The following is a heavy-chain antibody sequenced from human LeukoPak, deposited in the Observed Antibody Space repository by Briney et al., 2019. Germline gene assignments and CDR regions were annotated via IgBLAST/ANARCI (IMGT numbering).Heavy chain of an antibody. J-gene: IGHJ4*02. V-gene: IGHV5-51*01. CDR1: GYSFTSYW. CDR2: IYLGDSDT. Sequence: GESLKISCKGSGYSFTSYWIGWVRQMPGKGLEWMGIIYLGDSDTRYSPSFQGHVTISADKSISTAYLQWSSLKASDTAMYYCARSSSSWTDPNDYWGQGTLVTVSS. CDR3: ARSSSSWTDPNDY. D-gene: IGHD6-13*01.